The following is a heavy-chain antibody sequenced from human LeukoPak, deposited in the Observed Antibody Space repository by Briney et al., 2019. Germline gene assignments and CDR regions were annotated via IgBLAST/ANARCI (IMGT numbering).Heavy chain of an antibody. J-gene: IGHJ4*02. CDR1: GFTFSSYS. Sequence: GGSLRLSCAASGFTFSSYSMNWVRQAPGKGLEWVSSISSSSGYIYYADSVKGRFTISRDNAKNSLYLQMNSLRAEDTAVYYCARNTYEADYWGQGTLVTVSS. D-gene: IGHD5-12*01. CDR2: ISSSSGYI. V-gene: IGHV3-21*01. CDR3: ARNTYEADY.